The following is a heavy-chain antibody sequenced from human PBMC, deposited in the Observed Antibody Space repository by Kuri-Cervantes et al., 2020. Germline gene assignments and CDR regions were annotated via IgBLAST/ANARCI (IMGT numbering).Heavy chain of an antibody. V-gene: IGHV4-31*03. CDR1: GGSISSGGYY. CDR3: ARGHRRDGYNLGY. D-gene: IGHD5-24*01. J-gene: IGHJ4*02. Sequence: SETLSLTCTASGGSISSGGYYWSWIRQHPGKGLEWIGYIYYSGSTYYNPSLKSRVTISVDTSKNQFSLKLSSVTAADTAVYYCARGHRRDGYNLGYWGQGTLVTVSS. CDR2: IYYSGST.